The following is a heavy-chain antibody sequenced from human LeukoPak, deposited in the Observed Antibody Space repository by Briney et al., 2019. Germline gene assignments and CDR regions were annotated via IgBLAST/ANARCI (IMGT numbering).Heavy chain of an antibody. CDR1: GFTVSSYG. CDR2: ISYDGSNK. CDR3: ARRAGAYSHPYDY. D-gene: IGHD4/OR15-4a*01. Sequence: PGRSLRLSCAASGFTVSSYGMHWVRQAPGKGLEWVAVISYDGSNKYYADSVKGRFTISRDNSKKTLYLQMKSLRAEDTAVYYCARRAGAYSHPYDYWGQGTLVTVSS. J-gene: IGHJ4*02. V-gene: IGHV3-30*03.